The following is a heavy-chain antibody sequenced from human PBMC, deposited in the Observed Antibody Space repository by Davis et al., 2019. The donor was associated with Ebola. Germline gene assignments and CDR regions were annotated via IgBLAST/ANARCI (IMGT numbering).Heavy chain of an antibody. CDR1: GFTFSSYG. J-gene: IGHJ6*02. CDR2: IWYDGSNK. V-gene: IGHV3-30*06. CDR3: ARDYYDSSGLGLYYYYGMDV. D-gene: IGHD3-22*01. Sequence: GESLKISCAASGFTFSSYGMHWVRQAPGKGLEWVAVIWYDGSNKYYADSVKGRFTISRDNSKNTLYLQMNSLRAEDTAVYYCARDYYDSSGLGLYYYYGMDVWGQGTTVTVSS.